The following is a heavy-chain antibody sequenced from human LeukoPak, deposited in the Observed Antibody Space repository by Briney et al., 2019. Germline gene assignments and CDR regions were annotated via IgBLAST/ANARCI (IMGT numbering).Heavy chain of an antibody. CDR3: ARVGTTTGYYFDY. CDR1: GGTFSSYA. Sequence: SAKVSCKASGGTFSSYAISWVRQAPGQGLEWMGGIIPIFGTANYAQKFQGRVTITADESTSTAYMELSSLRSEDTAVYYCARVGTTTGYYFDYWGQGTLVTVSS. J-gene: IGHJ4*02. V-gene: IGHV1-69*13. D-gene: IGHD1-7*01. CDR2: IIPIFGTA.